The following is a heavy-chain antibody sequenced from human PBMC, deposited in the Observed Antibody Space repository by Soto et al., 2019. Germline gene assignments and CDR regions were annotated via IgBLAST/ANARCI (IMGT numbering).Heavy chain of an antibody. V-gene: IGHV4-31*03. CDR1: GGSISSGGYY. CDR2: IYYSGST. D-gene: IGHD2-2*01. J-gene: IGHJ4*02. Sequence: SETLSLTCTVSGGSISSGGYYWSWIRQHPGKGLEWIGYIYYSGSTYYNPSLKSRVTISVDTSKNQFSLKLSSVTAEDTAVYYCATKYQLPAPNLWGQGTLVTVSS. CDR3: ATKYQLPAPNL.